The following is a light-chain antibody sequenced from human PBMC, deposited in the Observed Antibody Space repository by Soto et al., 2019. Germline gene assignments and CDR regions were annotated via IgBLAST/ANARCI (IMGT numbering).Light chain of an antibody. CDR1: QSISDW. Sequence: DIQMTQSPSTLSASVGDRVTITCRASQSISDWLAWYQQKPGKAPKVLIYKASRLESGVPSRFSGSGSGTEFTITISSLQPDDFATYYCQQYSTYSRTFGQGTKVEIK. V-gene: IGKV1-5*03. CDR3: QQYSTYSRT. CDR2: KAS. J-gene: IGKJ1*01.